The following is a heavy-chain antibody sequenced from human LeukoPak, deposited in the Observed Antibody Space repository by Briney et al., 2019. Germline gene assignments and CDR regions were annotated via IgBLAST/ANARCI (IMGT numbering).Heavy chain of an antibody. D-gene: IGHD5-18*01. V-gene: IGHV4-31*03. CDR2: IYYSGST. CDR3: ARGRMDTAMVTAFDF. J-gene: IGHJ4*02. Sequence: SQTLSLTCTVSGGSISSSGFYWSWIRQHPGKGLEWIGYIYYSGSTDYNPSLRSRVTISVDTSKNQFSLKLSSVTAADTAVYYCARGRMDTAMVTAFDFWGQGTLVTVSS. CDR1: GGSISSSGFY.